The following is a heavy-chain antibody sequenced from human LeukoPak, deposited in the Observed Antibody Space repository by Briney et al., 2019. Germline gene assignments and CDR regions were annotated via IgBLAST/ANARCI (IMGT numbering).Heavy chain of an antibody. CDR3: ARQAAARPPQY. J-gene: IGHJ4*02. V-gene: IGHV5-51*01. CDR2: IYTGDSDT. D-gene: IGHD6-6*01. Sequence: GASQQISCKGSGSSFTSYWIGWVRQLPGKGLEWMGIIYTGDSDTRYSPSFQGQVTISADKSISTAYLQWSSLKASDTAMYYCARQAAARPPQYWGQGTLVTVSS. CDR1: GSSFTSYW.